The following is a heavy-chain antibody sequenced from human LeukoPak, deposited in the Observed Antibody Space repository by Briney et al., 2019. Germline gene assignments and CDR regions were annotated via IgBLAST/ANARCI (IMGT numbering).Heavy chain of an antibody. CDR1: GGSISRYY. V-gene: IGHV4-59*01. Sequence: SETPSLTCTVSGGSISRYYWSWIRQPPGKGLEGIGYIYYSGSTNYNPSLTSRVTISVDTSKNHSSLKLSSVTAADTAVYYCARAYSSSWYPYYYYMDVWGKGTTVTVSS. J-gene: IGHJ6*03. CDR2: IYYSGST. D-gene: IGHD6-13*01. CDR3: ARAYSSSWYPYYYYMDV.